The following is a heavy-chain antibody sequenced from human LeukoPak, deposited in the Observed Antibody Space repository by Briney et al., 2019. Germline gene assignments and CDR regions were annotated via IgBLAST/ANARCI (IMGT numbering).Heavy chain of an antibody. CDR1: GYTLTELS. CDR3: ARAGSYSSSPDNYYYYMDV. Sequence: ASVTVSCKVSGYTLTELSMHWVRQAPGKGLEWMGGFDPEDGETIYSQKFQGRVTMTEDTSTDTAYMELSSLRSEDTAVYYCARAGSYSSSPDNYYYYMDVWGKGTTVTVSS. D-gene: IGHD6-6*01. CDR2: FDPEDGET. V-gene: IGHV1-24*01. J-gene: IGHJ6*03.